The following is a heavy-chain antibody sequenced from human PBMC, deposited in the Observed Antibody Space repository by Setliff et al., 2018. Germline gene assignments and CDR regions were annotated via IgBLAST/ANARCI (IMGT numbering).Heavy chain of an antibody. CDR3: ARGGEYCDGVTCYSYNWFDN. CDR1: GYTFSTYA. J-gene: IGHJ5*02. V-gene: IGHV1-3*01. CDR2: INAGNGIT. Sequence: ASVKVSCKASGYTFSTYAIHWVRQAHGQRPDWMGWINAGNGITKYSQKFQGRVTITRDTSASTAYMELSSLRSDDTAVYYCARGGEYCDGVTCYSYNWFDNWGQGTQVTVSS. D-gene: IGHD2-15*01.